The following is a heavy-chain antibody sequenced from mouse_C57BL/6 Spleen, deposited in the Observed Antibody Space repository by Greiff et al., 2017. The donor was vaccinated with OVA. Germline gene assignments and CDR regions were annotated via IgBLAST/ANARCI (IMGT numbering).Heavy chain of an antibody. D-gene: IGHD3-2*02. J-gene: IGHJ4*01. V-gene: IGHV1-82*01. CDR2: IYPGDGDT. CDR3: ATGSSGPYYAMDY. CDR1: GYAFSSSW. Sequence: VKLQESGPELVKPGASVKISCKASGYAFSSSWMNWVKQRPGKGLEWIGRIYPGDGDTNYNGKFKGKATLTADKSSSTAYMQLSSLTSEDSAVYFCATGSSGPYYAMDYWGQGTSVTVSS.